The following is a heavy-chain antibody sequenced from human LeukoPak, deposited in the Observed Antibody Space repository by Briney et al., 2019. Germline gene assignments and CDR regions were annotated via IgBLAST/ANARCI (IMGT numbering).Heavy chain of an antibody. CDR1: GGSFSGYY. J-gene: IGHJ4*02. V-gene: IGHV4-34*01. CDR2: INHSGST. CDR3: ARGRGSGWFRY. D-gene: IGHD6-19*01. Sequence: PSETLSLTCTVYGGSFSGYYWSWIRQPPGKGLEWIGEINHSGSTNYNPSLKSRVTISVDTSKNQFSLKLSSVTAADTAVYYCARGRGSGWFRYWGQGTLVTVSS.